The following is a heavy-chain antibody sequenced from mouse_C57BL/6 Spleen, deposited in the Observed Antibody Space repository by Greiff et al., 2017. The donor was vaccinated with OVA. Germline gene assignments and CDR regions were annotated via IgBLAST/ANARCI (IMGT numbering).Heavy chain of an antibody. V-gene: IGHV7-3*01. CDR3: ARYPNAMDY. J-gene: IGHJ4*01. CDR2: IRNKANGYTT. Sequence: EVKLVESGGGLVQPGGSLSLSCAASGFTFTDYYMSWVRQTPGKALEWLGFIRNKANGYTTEYSASVKGRFTISRDNSQSILYLQMNALGAEDSATYYCARYPNAMDYWGQGTSVTVSA. CDR1: GFTFTDYY.